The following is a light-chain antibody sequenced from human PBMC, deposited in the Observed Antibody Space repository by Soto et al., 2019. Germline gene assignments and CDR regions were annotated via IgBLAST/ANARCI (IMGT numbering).Light chain of an antibody. CDR1: QSVTTN. J-gene: IGKJ5*01. CDR3: QQRSNLPPT. CDR2: GAS. Sequence: EVVMTQSPATLSVSPGERATLSCRASQSVTTNMAWYQQKPGQAPRLLIYGASTRATGIPARFSGSGSGTDFTLTISSLQSEDFATYYCQQRSNLPPTFGQGTRLEIK. V-gene: IGKV3-15*01.